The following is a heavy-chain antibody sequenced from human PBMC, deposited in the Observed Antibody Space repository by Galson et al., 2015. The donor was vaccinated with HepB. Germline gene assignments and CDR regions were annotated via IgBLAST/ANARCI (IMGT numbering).Heavy chain of an antibody. J-gene: IGHJ4*02. CDR3: ARQKGTLMPFDY. CDR1: GASISSYY. Sequence: ATLSLTCTVSGASISSYYWSWIRQPPGKGLQWIGYIYYSGGTKYNPTLKRRVTISSDTSKNQFSLRLNSVTAADTAVYYCARQKGTLMPFDYWGQGTLVAVSS. CDR2: IYYSGGT. D-gene: IGHD1-1*01. V-gene: IGHV4-59*08.